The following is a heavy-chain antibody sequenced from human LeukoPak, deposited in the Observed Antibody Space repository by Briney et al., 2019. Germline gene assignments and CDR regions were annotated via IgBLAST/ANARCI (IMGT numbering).Heavy chain of an antibody. V-gene: IGHV1-18*01. CDR1: GYTFTSYY. Sequence: ASVKVSCKTSGYTFTSYYISWVRQAPGQGLEWMAWISAYNGNTQYAQKFQGRVTMTTDTSTSTAYMELRSLRSDDTAVYYCARDRQWLDEQLDYWGQGTLVTVSS. CDR2: ISAYNGNT. J-gene: IGHJ4*02. CDR3: ARDRQWLDEQLDY. D-gene: IGHD6-19*01.